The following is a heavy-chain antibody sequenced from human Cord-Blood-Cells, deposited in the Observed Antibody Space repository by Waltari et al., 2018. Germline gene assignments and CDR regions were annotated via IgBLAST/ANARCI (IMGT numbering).Heavy chain of an antibody. CDR3: ARERVAGGDY. D-gene: IGHD6-19*01. CDR2: IWDDGNNK. Sequence: QVQLVESGGGVVQPGRSLRLSCAASGFTFSSYGMHWVRQAPGKGVEWVAVIWDDGNNKYYADSVKGRFTISRDNSKNTLYLQMNSLRAEDTAVYYCARERVAGGDYWGQGTLVTVSS. J-gene: IGHJ4*02. CDR1: GFTFSSYG. V-gene: IGHV3-33*01.